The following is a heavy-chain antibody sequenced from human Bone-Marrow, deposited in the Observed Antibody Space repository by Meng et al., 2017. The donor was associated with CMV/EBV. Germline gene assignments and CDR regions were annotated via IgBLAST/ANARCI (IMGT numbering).Heavy chain of an antibody. CDR2: IYYSGST. CDR1: VAAIGSSSYY. J-gene: IGHJ5*02. V-gene: IGHV4-39*07. D-gene: IGHD3-10*01. Sequence: QLRLRDLGPGRGSLSESRPLSRTFPVAAIGSSSYYWGWIRQPPGKGLEWIGGIYYSGSTSYNPSLKRRVTISVDTSTNQFSLKLSSVTAADTAVYYCARVLPPGNWFDPWGQGTLVTVSS. CDR3: ARVLPPGNWFDP.